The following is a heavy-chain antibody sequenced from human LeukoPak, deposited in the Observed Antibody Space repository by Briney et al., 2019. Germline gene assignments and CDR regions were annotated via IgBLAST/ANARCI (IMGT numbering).Heavy chain of an antibody. J-gene: IGHJ4*02. V-gene: IGHV3-15*01. CDR1: GFTFSNAW. Sequence: GGSLRLSCAASGFTFSNAWMSWVRQAPGKGLEWVGRIKSKTDGGTTDYAAPVKGRFTISRDDSKNTLYLQMNSLKTEDTAVYYCTTDVWYCGGDCYGEPFDYWGQGTLVTVSS. CDR2: IKSKTDGGTT. D-gene: IGHD2-21*02. CDR3: TTDVWYCGGDCYGEPFDY.